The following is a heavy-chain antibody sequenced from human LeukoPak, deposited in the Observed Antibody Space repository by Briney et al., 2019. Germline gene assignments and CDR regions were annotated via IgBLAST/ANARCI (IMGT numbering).Heavy chain of an antibody. CDR2: IYSGGST. CDR3: ARNWFDP. Sequence: GGSLRLSCAASGFTVSSDYMSWVRQAPGKGLEWVSVIYSGGSTYYADSVKGRFTISRDKSKNTVYLQMNSLRFEDTAMYYCARNWFDPWGQGALVTVSS. CDR1: GFTVSSDY. V-gene: IGHV3-53*05. J-gene: IGHJ5*02.